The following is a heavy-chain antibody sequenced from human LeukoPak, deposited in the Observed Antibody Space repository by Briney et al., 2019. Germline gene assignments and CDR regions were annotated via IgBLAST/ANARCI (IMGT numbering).Heavy chain of an antibody. D-gene: IGHD3-22*01. CDR3: ARDPGSSGYSPQYYFDY. V-gene: IGHV1-46*01. CDR2: INPSGGST. Sequence: EASVKVSCTASGYTFTSYYMHWVRQAPGQGLEWMGIINPSGGSTSYAQKFQGRVTMTRDTSTSTVYMELSSLRSEDTAVYYCARDPGSSGYSPQYYFDYWGQGTLVTVSS. CDR1: GYTFTSYY. J-gene: IGHJ4*02.